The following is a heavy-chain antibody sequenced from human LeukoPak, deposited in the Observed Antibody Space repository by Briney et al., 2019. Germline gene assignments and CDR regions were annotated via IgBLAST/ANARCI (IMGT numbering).Heavy chain of an antibody. V-gene: IGHV3-48*03. CDR2: ISGSGGDI. D-gene: IGHD3-10*01. CDR1: GFTFSSYE. J-gene: IGHJ2*01. CDR3: ARAYGSGKFIWYFDL. Sequence: GGSLRLSCAASGFTFSSYEMNWVRQAPGKGLQWVSYISGSGGDIYYPDSVKGRFTVSRDNAENSLYLQMNSLRAEDTAVYYCARAYGSGKFIWYFDLWGRGTLVTVSS.